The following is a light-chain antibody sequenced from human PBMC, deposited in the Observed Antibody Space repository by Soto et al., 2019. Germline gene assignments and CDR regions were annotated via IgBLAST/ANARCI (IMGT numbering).Light chain of an antibody. V-gene: IGLV2-14*01. CDR1: SSDVGDYKY. Sequence: QSVLTQPASVSGSPGQSITISCTGASSDVGDYKYVSWYQHHPGKAPKLLIYEVNNRPSGVSDRFSGSKSGNVASLTISWLQAEDEADYYCSSYTSSSTYVFGTGTKVTVL. CDR2: EVN. J-gene: IGLJ1*01. CDR3: SSYTSSSTYV.